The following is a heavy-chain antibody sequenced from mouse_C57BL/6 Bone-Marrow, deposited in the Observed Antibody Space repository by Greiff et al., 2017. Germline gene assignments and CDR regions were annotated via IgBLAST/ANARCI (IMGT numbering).Heavy chain of an antibody. D-gene: IGHD1-1*01. CDR3: ARGAIYYYGSSRYYAMDY. CDR1: GYTFTDYY. V-gene: IGHV1-34*01. J-gene: IGHJ4*01. CDR2: IYPNNGGN. Sequence: VQLKQSGPELVKPGASVKMSCKASGYTFTDYYMHWVKQSHGKSLEWIGYIYPNNGGNGYNQKFKGKATLTVDKSSSTAYMELRSLTSEDSAVYYCARGAIYYYGSSRYYAMDYWGQGTSVTVSS.